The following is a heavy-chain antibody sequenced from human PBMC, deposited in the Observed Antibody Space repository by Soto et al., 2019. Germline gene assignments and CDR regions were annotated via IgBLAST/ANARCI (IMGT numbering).Heavy chain of an antibody. CDR3: AKSPSTXVRGVLFSSVPGGWFDP. Sequence: GGSLRLSCAASGFTFSSYAMSWVRQAPGKGLEWVSAISGSGGSTYYADSVKGRFTISRDNSKNTLYLQMNSLRAEDTAVYYCAKSPSTXVRGVLFSSVPGGWFDPWGQGTLVTVSS. V-gene: IGHV3-23*01. CDR2: ISGSGGST. CDR1: GFTFSSYA. D-gene: IGHD3-10*01. J-gene: IGHJ5*02.